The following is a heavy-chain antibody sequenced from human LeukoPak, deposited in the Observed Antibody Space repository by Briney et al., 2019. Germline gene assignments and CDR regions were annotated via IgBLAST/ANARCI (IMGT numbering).Heavy chain of an antibody. D-gene: IGHD5-24*01. CDR3: AIINHPDGRVY. Sequence: GASLRISCQGFGYPFTTSWIGWVRPLPGKGLEWTAIIYAGNSDAKYSPSFQGQVSISTDRSISTAYLHWSSLKASDTAIYYCAIINHPDGRVYWGEGTLVTVSS. J-gene: IGHJ4*02. CDR1: GYPFTTSW. CDR2: IYAGNSDA. V-gene: IGHV5-51*01.